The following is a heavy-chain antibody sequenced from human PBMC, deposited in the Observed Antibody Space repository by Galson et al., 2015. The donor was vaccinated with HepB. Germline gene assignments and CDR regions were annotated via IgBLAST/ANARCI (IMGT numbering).Heavy chain of an antibody. CDR3: ARLGGGTTSHYYYYYMDV. CDR2: ISSSSSYI. J-gene: IGHJ6*03. Sequence: SLRLSCAASGFTFSSYSMNWVRQAPGKGLEWVSSISSSSSYIYYADSVKGRFTISRDNAKNSLYLQMNSLRAEDTAVYYCARLGGGTTSHYYYYYMDVWGKGTTVTVSS. CDR1: GFTFSSYS. V-gene: IGHV3-21*01. D-gene: IGHD1-7*01.